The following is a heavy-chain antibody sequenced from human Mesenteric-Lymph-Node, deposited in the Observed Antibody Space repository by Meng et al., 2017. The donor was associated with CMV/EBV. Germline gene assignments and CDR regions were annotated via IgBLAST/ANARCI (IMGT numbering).Heavy chain of an antibody. CDR1: GFSLSTSGVG. D-gene: IGHD2-15*01. V-gene: IGHV2-5*02. CDR2: IYWDDDK. J-gene: IGHJ4*02. CDR3: THKIDPVVHFDY. Sequence: TFSGFSLSTSGVGVGWIRQPPGKALEWLALIYWDDDKRYSPSLKGRFTITKDTSKKQVVLTMTNMDPVDTATYYCTHKIDPVVHFDYWGQGTLVTVSS.